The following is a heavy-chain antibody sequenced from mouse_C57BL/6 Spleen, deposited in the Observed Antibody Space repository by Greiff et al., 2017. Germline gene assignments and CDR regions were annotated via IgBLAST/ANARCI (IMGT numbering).Heavy chain of an antibody. CDR1: GYTFTSYW. Sequence: QVQLKQPGAELVRPGTSVKLSCKASGYTFTSYWMHWVKQRPGQGLEWIGVIDPSDSYTNYNQKFKGKATLTVDTSSSTAYMQLSSLTSEDSAVYYCAREGGSSPYAMDYWGQGTSVTVSS. J-gene: IGHJ4*01. CDR2: IDPSDSYT. V-gene: IGHV1-59*01. CDR3: AREGGSSPYAMDY. D-gene: IGHD1-1*01.